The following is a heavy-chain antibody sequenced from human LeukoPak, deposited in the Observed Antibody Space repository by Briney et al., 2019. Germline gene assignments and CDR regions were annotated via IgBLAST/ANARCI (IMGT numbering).Heavy chain of an antibody. J-gene: IGHJ4*02. CDR2: INPNSGGT. V-gene: IGHV1-2*02. CDR1: GYTFTGYY. D-gene: IGHD1-26*01. CDR3: ARGRVGATDY. Sequence: GASVKVSCKASGYTFTGYYMHWVRQAPGQGLEWMGWINPNSGGTNYAQKFQGRVTMTRDMSTRTVYMELSSLRSEDTAVYYCARGRVGATDYWGQGTLVTVSS.